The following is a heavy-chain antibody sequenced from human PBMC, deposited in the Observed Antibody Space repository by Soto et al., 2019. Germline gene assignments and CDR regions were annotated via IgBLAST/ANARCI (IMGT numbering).Heavy chain of an antibody. CDR3: VRGGLSEGFSNYGC. Sequence: EVQLVESGGGLVQPGGSLRLSCAASGFTFNDYWMHWVRQAPGQGLLWVSRISPDGRSTTYADSVKGRFTISRDNAKNTVYLQVNSLRVEDTAVYYCVRGGLSEGFSNYGCWGQGTLVTVSS. J-gene: IGHJ4*02. V-gene: IGHV3-74*01. CDR1: GFTFNDYW. CDR2: ISPDGRST. D-gene: IGHD3-16*01.